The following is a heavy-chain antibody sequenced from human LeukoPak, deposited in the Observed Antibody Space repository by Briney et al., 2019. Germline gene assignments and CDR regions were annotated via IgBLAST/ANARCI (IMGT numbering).Heavy chain of an antibody. D-gene: IGHD2-2*01. J-gene: IGHJ6*03. Sequence: SETLSLTCAVYGGSFSGYYWSWIRQPPGKGLEWIGEINHSGSTNYNPSLKSRVTISVDTSKNQFSLKLSSVTAADTAVYYCARRPAPNCSSTSCYYYYYYMDVWGKGTTVTVSS. CDR3: ARRPAPNCSSTSCYYYYYYMDV. CDR1: GGSFSGYY. V-gene: IGHV4-34*01. CDR2: INHSGST.